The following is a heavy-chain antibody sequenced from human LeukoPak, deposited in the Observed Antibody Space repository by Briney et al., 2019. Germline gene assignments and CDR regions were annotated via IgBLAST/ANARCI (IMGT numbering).Heavy chain of an antibody. CDR1: GHTFTSYD. D-gene: IGHD3-22*01. Sequence: ASVKVSCKASGHTFTSYDINWVRQATGQGLEWMGWMNPNSGNTGYAQKFQGRVTMTRNTSISTAYMELSSLRSEDTAVYYCARGFRNAYYYDSSGYTTTDFDYWGQGTLVTVSS. J-gene: IGHJ4*02. V-gene: IGHV1-8*01. CDR3: ARGFRNAYYYDSSGYTTTDFDY. CDR2: MNPNSGNT.